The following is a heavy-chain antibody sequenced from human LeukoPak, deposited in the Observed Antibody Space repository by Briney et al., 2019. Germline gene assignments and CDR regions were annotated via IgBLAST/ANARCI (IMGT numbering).Heavy chain of an antibody. CDR1: GGTFSSYA. V-gene: IGHV1-69*04. J-gene: IGHJ4*02. D-gene: IGHD3-22*01. CDR2: IIPILGIA. Sequence: ASVKVSCKASGGTFSSYAISWVRQAPGQGLEWMGRIIPILGIANYAQKFQGRVTITADKSTSTAYMELSSLRSEDTAVYYCARDGIYDSSGYGYWGQGTLVTVSS. CDR3: ARDGIYDSSGYGY.